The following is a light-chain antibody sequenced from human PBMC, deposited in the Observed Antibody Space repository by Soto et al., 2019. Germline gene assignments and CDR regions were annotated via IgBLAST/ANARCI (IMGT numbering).Light chain of an antibody. J-gene: IGKJ1*01. CDR3: QQYNYWPS. CDR1: ESVNSN. CDR2: RAS. Sequence: EIVMTQSPDTLSVSPGERATLSCRASESVNSNLACYQQKPGQALRLLIYRASTRATGITARFSGSGSGTEYTLTIHSLQSEGFAVYYCQQYNYWPSFGQGTKVDIK. V-gene: IGKV3-15*01.